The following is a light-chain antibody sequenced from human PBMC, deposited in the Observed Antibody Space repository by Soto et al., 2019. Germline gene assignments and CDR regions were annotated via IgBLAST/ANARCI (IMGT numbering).Light chain of an antibody. J-gene: IGLJ3*02. CDR2: LNSDGSH. V-gene: IGLV4-69*01. CDR3: QTWSTDIRV. CDR1: SGHNSYA. Sequence: QPVLTQPPSASASLGASVKLTCTLSSGHNSYAIAWHQQQPEKGHRYLMKLNSDGSHSKGDGIPDRFSGSSSGAERYLTISSLQSEDEADYYCQTWSTDIRVFGGGTKLTVL.